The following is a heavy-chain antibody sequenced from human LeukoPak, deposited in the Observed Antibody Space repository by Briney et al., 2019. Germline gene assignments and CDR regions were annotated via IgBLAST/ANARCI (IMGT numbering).Heavy chain of an antibody. D-gene: IGHD6-13*01. CDR3: AAEIIAAAGSPYNWFDP. CDR2: IYYSGST. V-gene: IGHV4-39*01. J-gene: IGHJ5*02. Sequence: SETLSLTCTVSGGSISSSSYYWGWIRQPPGKGLEWIGSIYYSGSTYCNPSLKSRVTISVDTSKNQFSLKLSSVTAADTAVYYCAAEIIAAAGSPYNWFDPWGQGTLVTVSS. CDR1: GGSISSSSYY.